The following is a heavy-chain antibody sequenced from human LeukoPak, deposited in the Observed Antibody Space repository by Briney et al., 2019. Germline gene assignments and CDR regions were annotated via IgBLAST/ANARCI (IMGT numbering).Heavy chain of an antibody. D-gene: IGHD2/OR15-2a*01. Sequence: SETLSLTCAVYGESFSGYYWSWIRQPPEKGLEWIGEIDDSGSTNYNPSLKSRVTISVDRSKNQFSLKLSSVTAADTAVYYCARVELTGPFDYWGQGTLVTVSS. CDR2: IDDSGST. CDR3: ARVELTGPFDY. J-gene: IGHJ4*02. CDR1: GESFSGYY. V-gene: IGHV4-34*01.